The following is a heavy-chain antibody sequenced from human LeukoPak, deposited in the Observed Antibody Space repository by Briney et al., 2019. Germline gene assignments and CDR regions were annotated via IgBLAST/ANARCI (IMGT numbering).Heavy chain of an antibody. CDR3: ARVWKPGKPIFTVTATFDY. CDR2: MNPNSGNT. CDR1: GYTFTSYD. D-gene: IGHD4-17*01. V-gene: IGHV1-8*03. Sequence: VASVKVSCKASGYTFTSYDINWVRQATGQGLEWMGWMNPNSGNTGYAQKFQGRVTITRNTSISTAYMELSSLRSEDTAVYYCARVWKPGKPIFTVTATFDYWGHGTLVTVSS. J-gene: IGHJ4*01.